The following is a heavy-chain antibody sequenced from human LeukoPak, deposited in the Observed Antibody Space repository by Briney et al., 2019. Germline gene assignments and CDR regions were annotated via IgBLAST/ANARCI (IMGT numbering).Heavy chain of an antibody. Sequence: GGSLRLSCAASGFTFSSYSMNWVRQAPGKGLEGVSSISSSSSYIYYADSVKGRFTISRDNAKNSLYLQMNSLRAEDTAVYYCARASGSHYYYYGMAVWGQGTTVTVSS. CDR3: ARASGSHYYYYGMAV. CDR2: ISSSSSYI. J-gene: IGHJ6*02. D-gene: IGHD1-26*01. V-gene: IGHV3-21*01. CDR1: GFTFSSYS.